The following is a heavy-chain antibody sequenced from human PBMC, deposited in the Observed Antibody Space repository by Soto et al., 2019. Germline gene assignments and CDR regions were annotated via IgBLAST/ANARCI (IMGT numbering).Heavy chain of an antibody. D-gene: IGHD1-20*01. V-gene: IGHV3-21*04. Sequence: GGSLRLSCAASGFTFSSYSMNWVRQAPGKGLEWVSSISSSSSYIYYADSVKGRFTISRDNAKNTLYLQMNSLRAEDTAVYYCAKRRNWIFDYWGQGTLVTVSS. CDR3: AKRRNWIFDY. CDR1: GFTFSSYS. CDR2: ISSSSSYI. J-gene: IGHJ4*02.